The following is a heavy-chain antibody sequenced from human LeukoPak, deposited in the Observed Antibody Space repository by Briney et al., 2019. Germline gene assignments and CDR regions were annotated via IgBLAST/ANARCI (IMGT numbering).Heavy chain of an antibody. CDR3: TRDGRDDYNPY. V-gene: IGHV3-15*01. Sequence: KTGGSLRLSCAASGFTFSNAWMSWVRQAPGKGLEWVGRIKSKTDGGTTDYAAPVKGRFTISRDDSKNTLYLQMNSLKTEDTAVYYCTRDGRDDYNPYWGQGTLVTVSS. CDR1: GFTFSNAW. D-gene: IGHD5-24*01. CDR2: IKSKTDGGTT. J-gene: IGHJ4*02.